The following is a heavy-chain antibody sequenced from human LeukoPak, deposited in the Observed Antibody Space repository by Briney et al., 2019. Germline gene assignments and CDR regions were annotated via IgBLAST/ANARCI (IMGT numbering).Heavy chain of an antibody. CDR3: ARGGMITFGGVIVRNWFDP. Sequence: SETLSLTCAVYVGSFSGYYWSWIRQPPGKGLEWIGEINHSGSTNYNPSLKSRVTISVDTSKNQFSLKLSSVTAADTAVYYCARGGMITFGGVIVRNWFDPWGQGTLVTVSS. D-gene: IGHD3-16*02. J-gene: IGHJ5*02. V-gene: IGHV4-34*01. CDR1: VGSFSGYY. CDR2: INHSGST.